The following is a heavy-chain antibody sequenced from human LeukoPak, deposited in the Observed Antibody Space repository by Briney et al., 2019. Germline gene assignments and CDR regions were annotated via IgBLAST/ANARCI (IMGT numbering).Heavy chain of an antibody. D-gene: IGHD3-16*02. CDR1: GFTFSSYA. CDR3: AKDKEETGYDYVWGSYRYARDDAFDI. Sequence: GGSLRLSCAASGFTFSSYAMSWVRQAPGKGLEWVSAISGSGGSTYYADSVKGRFTISRDNSKNTLYLQMNSLRAEDTAVYYCAKDKEETGYDYVWGSYRYARDDAFDIWGQGTMVTVSS. CDR2: ISGSGGST. J-gene: IGHJ3*02. V-gene: IGHV3-23*01.